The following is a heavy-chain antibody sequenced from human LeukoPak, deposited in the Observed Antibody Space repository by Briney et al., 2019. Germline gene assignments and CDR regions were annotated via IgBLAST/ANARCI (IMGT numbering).Heavy chain of an antibody. CDR3: ARDLLGGGYSGYTSYYFDY. V-gene: IGHV1-3*01. J-gene: IGHJ4*02. D-gene: IGHD5-12*01. CDR2: INAGNGNT. Sequence: ASVKVSCKASGYTFTSYAMHWVRQAPGQRLEWMGWINAGNGNTKYSQKFQGRVTITRGTSASTAYMELSSLRSEDTAVYYCARDLLGGGYSGYTSYYFDYWGQGTLVTVSS. CDR1: GYTFTSYA.